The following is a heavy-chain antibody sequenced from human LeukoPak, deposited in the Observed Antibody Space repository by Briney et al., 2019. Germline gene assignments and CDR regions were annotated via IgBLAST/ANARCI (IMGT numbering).Heavy chain of an antibody. D-gene: IGHD2-15*01. CDR3: ARDLLSCSGGRCDSDY. J-gene: IGHJ4*02. CDR1: GYTFTDCN. CDR2: INSNSGGT. V-gene: IGHV1-2*02. Sequence: ASVKVSCKASGYTFTDCNMHWVRQAPGQGLEWMGWINSNSGGTKYAQKFQGRVTMTRDTSVSTAYMELSRLRSDDTAVYYCARDLLSCSGGRCDSDYWGQGTLVTVSS.